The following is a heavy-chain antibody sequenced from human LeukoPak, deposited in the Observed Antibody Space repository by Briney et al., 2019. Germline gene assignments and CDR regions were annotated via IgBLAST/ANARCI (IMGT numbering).Heavy chain of an antibody. Sequence: SETLSLTCTVTGGSISSSSYYWGCIRQPPGKGLEWIGSIYYSGSTYYNPSLKSRVTISVDTSKNQFSLKLSSVTAADTAVYYCASRRDWGHYFDYSGQGTLVTVSS. CDR3: ASRRDWGHYFDY. V-gene: IGHV4-39*01. CDR1: GGSISSSSYY. J-gene: IGHJ4*02. D-gene: IGHD7-27*01. CDR2: IYYSGST.